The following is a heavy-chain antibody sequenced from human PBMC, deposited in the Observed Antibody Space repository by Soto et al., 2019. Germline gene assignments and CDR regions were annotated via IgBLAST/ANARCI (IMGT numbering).Heavy chain of an antibody. J-gene: IGHJ4*01. Sequence: SGPTLVNPTQTLTLTCTLSGFSLTAGGVGVGWIRQSPGGVLEWLALIYWDGDKRFSPSLRNRLTITKNVPENQVVLTMTNMHPVDTAKYYCENSRGPLDFRGHGPQVTVSP. V-gene: IGHV2-5*02. CDR3: ENSRGPLDF. CDR1: GFSLTAGGVG. D-gene: IGHD3-10*01. CDR2: IYWDGDK.